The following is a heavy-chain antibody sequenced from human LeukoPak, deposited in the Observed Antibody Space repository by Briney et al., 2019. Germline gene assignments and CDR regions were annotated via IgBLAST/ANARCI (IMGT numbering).Heavy chain of an antibody. Sequence: GASVKVSCKASGGTFSSYAISWVRQAPGQGLEWMGRIIPILGIANYAQKFQGRVTITADKSTSTAYMELSSLRSEDTAVYYCARTDCSGGICYSLSGWFDPWGQGTLVTVSS. D-gene: IGHD2-15*01. CDR3: ARTDCSGGICYSLSGWFDP. J-gene: IGHJ5*02. CDR1: GGTFSSYA. CDR2: IIPILGIA. V-gene: IGHV1-69*04.